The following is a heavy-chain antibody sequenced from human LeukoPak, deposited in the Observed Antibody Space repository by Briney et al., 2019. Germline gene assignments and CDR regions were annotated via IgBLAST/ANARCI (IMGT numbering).Heavy chain of an antibody. CDR1: GFNFSGYS. D-gene: IGHD3-10*01. V-gene: IGHV3-23*01. J-gene: IGHJ6*03. CDR3: AKHDGSGSYGYYYYYMDV. CDR2: ISGSGGST. Sequence: GGSLRLSCAASGFNFSGYSMNWVRQAPGKGLEWVSAISGSGGSTYYADSVKGRFTISRDNSKNTLYLQMNSLRAEDTAVYYCAKHDGSGSYGYYYYYMDVWGKGTTVTVSS.